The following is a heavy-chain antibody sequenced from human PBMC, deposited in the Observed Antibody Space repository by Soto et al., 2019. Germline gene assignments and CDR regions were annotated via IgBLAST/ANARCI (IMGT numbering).Heavy chain of an antibody. V-gene: IGHV1-69*02. CDR1: GGTFSSYT. D-gene: IGHD3-10*01. J-gene: IGHJ6*02. CDR2: IIPILGIA. Sequence: QVQLVQSGAEVKKPGSSVKVSCKASGGTFSSYTISWVRQAPGQGLEWMGRIIPILGIANYAQKFQGRVTITADKSTSTAYMELSSLRSEDKAVYYCARADYYGSGSRYYYYGMDVWGQGTTVTVSS. CDR3: ARADYYGSGSRYYYYGMDV.